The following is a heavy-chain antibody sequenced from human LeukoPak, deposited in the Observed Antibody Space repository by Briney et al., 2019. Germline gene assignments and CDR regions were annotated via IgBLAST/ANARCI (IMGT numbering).Heavy chain of an antibody. CDR1: GGXXXXGSYY. D-gene: IGHD5-24*01. J-gene: IGHJ6*04. CDR3: ADGLMDV. V-gene: IGHV4-61*02. CDR2: IYTSGST. Sequence: TCTXXGGXXXXGSYYWSWIRQPAGKGLELIERIYTSGSTNYNPSLKSRVTISVDTSKNQFSLKLSSVTAADTAVYYCADGLMDVWGKGTTVTVSS.